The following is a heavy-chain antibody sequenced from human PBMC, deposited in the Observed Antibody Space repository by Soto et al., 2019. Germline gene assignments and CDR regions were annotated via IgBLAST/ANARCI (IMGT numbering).Heavy chain of an antibody. CDR3: VKDRYIDY. V-gene: IGHV3-64D*06. Sequence: GGSLRLSCSVSGFTIITYAMHWVRQAPGKGLEYVASSSSNGDSTYYADSVKGRFTISRDNSKNTLYLQMSSLRAEDTALYYCVKDRYIDYWGQGILVTVSS. CDR1: GFTIITYA. D-gene: IGHD2-2*02. CDR2: SSSNGDST. J-gene: IGHJ4*01.